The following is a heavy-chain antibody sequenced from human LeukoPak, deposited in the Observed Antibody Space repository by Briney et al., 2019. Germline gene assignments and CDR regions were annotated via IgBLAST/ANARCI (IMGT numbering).Heavy chain of an antibody. D-gene: IGHD5-18*01. Sequence: PSETLSLTCGVYGGSFSGYYWTWIRQPPGKGLEWIGEINHSGSTSYNPSLKSRVTISVDTSKNQFSLKLSPVTAADTAIYYCARFIGYTYGGGVFGYWGQGTLVTVSS. V-gene: IGHV4-34*01. CDR3: ARFIGYTYGGGVFGY. CDR2: INHSGST. J-gene: IGHJ4*02. CDR1: GGSFSGYY.